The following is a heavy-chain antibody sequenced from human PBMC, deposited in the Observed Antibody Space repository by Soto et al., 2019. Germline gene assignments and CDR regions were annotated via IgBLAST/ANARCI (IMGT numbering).Heavy chain of an antibody. CDR1: GFTFNIYS. J-gene: IGHJ4*02. CDR3: ARDTKMLALLIYMDH. Sequence: GGSLRLSCAASGFTFNIYSMNWVRQAPGKGLEWVSSISSRSSNIDYADSVKGRFTISRDNANNSLYLQMNNLSADDTAVYYCARDTKMLALLIYMDHWGRGTLVTVSS. V-gene: IGHV3-21*01. CDR2: ISSRSSNI. D-gene: IGHD3-22*01.